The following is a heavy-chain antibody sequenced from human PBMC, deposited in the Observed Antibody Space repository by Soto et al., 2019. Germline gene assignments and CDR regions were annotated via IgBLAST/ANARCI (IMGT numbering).Heavy chain of an antibody. V-gene: IGHV1-69*02. J-gene: IGHJ4*02. CDR1: GCTFSSYT. CDR2: IIPILGIA. D-gene: IGHD1-7*01. Sequence: SVKVSCKASGCTFSSYTISWVRQAPGQGLEWMGRIIPILGIANYAQKFQGRVTITADKSTSTAYMELSSLRSEDTAVYYCARGSPDWNYVRYWGQGTLVTVSS. CDR3: ARGSPDWNYVRY.